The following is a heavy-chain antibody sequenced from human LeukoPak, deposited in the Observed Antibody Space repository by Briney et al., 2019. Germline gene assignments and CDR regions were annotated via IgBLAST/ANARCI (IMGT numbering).Heavy chain of an antibody. CDR3: AKGPTSGYGLFDQ. Sequence: GRSLRLSCAASGFTFWSYGMHWVRQAPGKGLEWVAVISNDGSNKYYADSVKGRFTISRDNSKNTLYLQMNSLRPEDKAVYYCAKGPTSGYGLFDQWGQGTLVTVSS. CDR2: ISNDGSNK. D-gene: IGHD5-12*01. CDR1: GFTFWSYG. J-gene: IGHJ4*02. V-gene: IGHV3-30*18.